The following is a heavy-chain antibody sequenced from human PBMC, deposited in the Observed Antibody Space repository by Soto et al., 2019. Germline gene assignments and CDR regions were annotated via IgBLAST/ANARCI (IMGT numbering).Heavy chain of an antibody. CDR2: INHSGST. J-gene: IGHJ6*02. V-gene: IGHV4-34*01. Sequence: SETLSLTCAVYGGSFSGYYWSWIRQPPGKGLEWIGEINHSGSTNYNPSLKSRVTISVDTSKNQFSLKLSSVTAADTAVYYCARCIAAAGWDYYYYYGMDVWGQGTTVTVS. D-gene: IGHD6-13*01. CDR3: ARCIAAAGWDYYYYYGMDV. CDR1: GGSFSGYY.